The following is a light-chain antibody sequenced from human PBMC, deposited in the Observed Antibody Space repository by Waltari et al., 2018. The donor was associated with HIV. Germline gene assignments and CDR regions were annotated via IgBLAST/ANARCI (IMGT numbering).Light chain of an antibody. Sequence: QSVLTQPPSVSGAPGQRGSISCTGSSTTIGEGYDVHWYQELPGTAPKLLIYGDNNRPSGVPDRFSGSKSGTSASLAITGLQFEDEADYYCQSYDSSLSAWVFGGGTKLTVL. V-gene: IGLV1-40*01. J-gene: IGLJ3*02. CDR1: STTIGEGYD. CDR3: QSYDSSLSAWV. CDR2: GDN.